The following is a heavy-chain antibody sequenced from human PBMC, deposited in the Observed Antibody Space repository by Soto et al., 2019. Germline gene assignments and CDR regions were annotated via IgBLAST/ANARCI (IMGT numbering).Heavy chain of an antibody. D-gene: IGHD4-4*01. V-gene: IGHV4-30-4*01. CDR2: IYYSGST. Sequence: SETLSLTCTVSGGSISSGDYYWSWIRQPPGKGLEWIGYIYYSGSTFYNPSLKSRVTISVDTSKNQFSLKLSSVPAADTAVYYCARWMTTVATLDYWGQGTLVTVSS. CDR1: GGSISSGDYY. J-gene: IGHJ4*02. CDR3: ARWMTTVATLDY.